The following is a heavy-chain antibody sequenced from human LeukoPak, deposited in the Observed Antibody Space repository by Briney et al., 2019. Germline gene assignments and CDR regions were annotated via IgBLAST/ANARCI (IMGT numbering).Heavy chain of an antibody. CDR2: TYYRSKWYN. J-gene: IGHJ5*02. V-gene: IGHV6-1*01. CDR1: GDSVSSNSAA. CDR3: ARAHLLLRYFDWPLRDWFDP. Sequence: SQTLSLTCAISGDSVSSNSAAWNWIRQSPSRGLEWLGRTYYRSKWYNDYAVSVRSRITINPDTSKNQFSLQLNSVTPEDTAVYYCARAHLLLRYFDWPLRDWFDPWGQGTLVTVSS. D-gene: IGHD3-9*01.